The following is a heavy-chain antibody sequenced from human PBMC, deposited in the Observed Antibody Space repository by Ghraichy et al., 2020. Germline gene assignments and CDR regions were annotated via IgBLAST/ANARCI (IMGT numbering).Heavy chain of an antibody. CDR3: ARGVGYYGSGSYCDY. Sequence: SVKVSCKASGYTFTGYYMHWVRQAPGQGLEWMGWINPNSGGTNYAQKFQGRVTMTRDTSISTAYMELSRLRSDDTAVYYCARGVGYYGSGSYCDYWGQGTLVTVSS. CDR2: INPNSGGT. V-gene: IGHV1-2*02. CDR1: GYTFTGYY. D-gene: IGHD3-10*01. J-gene: IGHJ4*02.